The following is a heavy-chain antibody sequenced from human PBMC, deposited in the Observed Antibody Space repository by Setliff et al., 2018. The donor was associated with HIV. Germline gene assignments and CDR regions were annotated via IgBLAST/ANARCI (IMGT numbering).Heavy chain of an antibody. Sequence: SETLSLTCTVSGGSISRGNHFWTWIRQPAGKGLEWIGRIYTNGSTIYSPSLKSRVTMSVDTSKNQSSLKLSSVTAADTAVYYCARDAIRLAMRGWFDPWGQGTLVTVSS. J-gene: IGHJ5*02. CDR1: GGSISRGNHF. D-gene: IGHD3-10*01. V-gene: IGHV4-61*02. CDR3: ARDAIRLAMRGWFDP. CDR2: IYTNGST.